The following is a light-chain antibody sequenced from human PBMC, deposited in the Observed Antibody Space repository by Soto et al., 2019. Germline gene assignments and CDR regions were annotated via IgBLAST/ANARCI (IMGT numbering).Light chain of an antibody. V-gene: IGLV1-47*02. CDR3: AVWDDSLSGWV. CDR2: NNN. Sequence: QTVLTQPPSASGTPGQRITISCSGSTSNIGSNYVFWYHHLPGTAPKLLIYNNNLRPSGVPDRFSGSKSGTSASLAISGLRSEDEADYYCAVWDDSLSGWVFGGGTKLTVL. CDR1: TSNIGSNY. J-gene: IGLJ3*02.